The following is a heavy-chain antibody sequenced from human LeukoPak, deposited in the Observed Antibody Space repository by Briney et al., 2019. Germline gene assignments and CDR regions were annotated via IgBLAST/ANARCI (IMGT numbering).Heavy chain of an antibody. J-gene: IGHJ6*02. D-gene: IGHD3-22*01. Sequence: SETLSLTCTVSGGSISTYFWSWIRQPAGEGLEWIGRLYTSGSTNYNPSLKSRLTMSADTSKNQFSLNLRSVTAADTAIYYCARDRVDSSGYYYYYGIDVWGQGTAVTVSS. CDR2: LYTSGST. CDR3: ARDRVDSSGYYYYYGIDV. CDR1: GGSISTYF. V-gene: IGHV4-4*07.